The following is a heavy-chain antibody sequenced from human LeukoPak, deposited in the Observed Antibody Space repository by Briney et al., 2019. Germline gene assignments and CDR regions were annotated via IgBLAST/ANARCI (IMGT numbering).Heavy chain of an antibody. CDR1: GASFSGYY. D-gene: IGHD5-12*01. Sequence: PPQTLSPTCAVYGASFSGYYWSWVRQPPGKWLEWNGEINHSGSNNYHPSLKSRVTRSVDTSKHQFSLELSSVTAADTAVYYCARRCVVATMGAFDYWGQGTLVTVSS. CDR2: INHSGSN. CDR3: ARRCVVATMGAFDY. V-gene: IGHV4-34*01. J-gene: IGHJ4*02.